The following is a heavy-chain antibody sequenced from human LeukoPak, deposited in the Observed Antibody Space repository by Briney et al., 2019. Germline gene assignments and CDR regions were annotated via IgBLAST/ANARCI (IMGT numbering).Heavy chain of an antibody. CDR2: IYYSGST. CDR1: GGSISSSSYY. J-gene: IGHJ4*02. Sequence: KTSETLSLTCTVSGGSISSSSYYWGWIRQPPGKGLEWIGSIYYSGSTYYNPSLKSRVTISVDTSKNQFSLKLSSVTAADTAVYYCARANSGRRIQLWSYYFDYWGQGTLVTVSS. D-gene: IGHD5-18*01. V-gene: IGHV4-39*07. CDR3: ARANSGRRIQLWSYYFDY.